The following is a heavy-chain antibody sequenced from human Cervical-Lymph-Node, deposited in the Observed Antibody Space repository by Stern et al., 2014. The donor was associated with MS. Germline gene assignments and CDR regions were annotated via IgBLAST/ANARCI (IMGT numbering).Heavy chain of an antibody. CDR2: INPNGGST. CDR1: GYTFTSYY. CDR3: AREVARPRLGMMDV. J-gene: IGHJ6*02. V-gene: IGHV1-46*01. D-gene: IGHD5-12*01. Sequence: VQLVESGAEVKKPGASVKVSCTASGYTFTSYYMHWVRQAPGQGLEWMGIINPNGGSTSYAQKFQGRVTMTRDTSTSTVYMELRSLRSEDTAVYYCAREVARPRLGMMDVWGQGTTVTVSS.